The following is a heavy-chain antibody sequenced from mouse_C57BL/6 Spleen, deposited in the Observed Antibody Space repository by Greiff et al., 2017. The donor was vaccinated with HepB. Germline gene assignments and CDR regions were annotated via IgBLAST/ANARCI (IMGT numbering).Heavy chain of an antibody. CDR1: GYTFTDYN. Sequence: EVKLMESGPELVKPGASVKMSCKASGYTFTDYNMHWVKQSHGKSLEWIGYINPNNGGTSYNQKFKGKATLTVNKSSSTAYMELRSLTSEDSAVYYCARFDYYGSSEFDYWGQGTTLTVSS. CDR3: ARFDYYGSSEFDY. V-gene: IGHV1-22*01. J-gene: IGHJ2*01. D-gene: IGHD1-1*01. CDR2: INPNNGGT.